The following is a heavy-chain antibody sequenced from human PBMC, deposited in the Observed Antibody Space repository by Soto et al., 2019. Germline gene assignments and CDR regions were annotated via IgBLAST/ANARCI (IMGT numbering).Heavy chain of an antibody. D-gene: IGHD2-15*01. CDR1: GFTFSSYD. CDR3: AGPSSRRRGGSYYYGMDV. Sequence: AGGSLRLSCAASGFTFSSYDMHWVRQATGKGLEWVSAIGTAGDTYYPGSVKGRFTISRENAKNSLYLQMNSLRAGDTAVYYCAGPSSRRRGGSYYYGMDVWGQGTTVTVSS. CDR2: IGTAGDT. J-gene: IGHJ6*02. V-gene: IGHV3-13*01.